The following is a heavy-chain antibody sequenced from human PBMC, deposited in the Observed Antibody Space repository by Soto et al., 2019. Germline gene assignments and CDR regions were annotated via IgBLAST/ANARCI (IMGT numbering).Heavy chain of an antibody. D-gene: IGHD5-18*01. J-gene: IGHJ6*03. Sequence: SLRLSCAASGFTFDDYAMHWVRQAPGKGLEWVSGISWNSGSIGYADSVKGRFTISRDNAKNSLYLQMNSLRAEDTALYYCAKDTAIDFYYMDVWGKGTTVTVSS. CDR3: AKDTAIDFYYMDV. V-gene: IGHV3-9*01. CDR2: ISWNSGSI. CDR1: GFTFDDYA.